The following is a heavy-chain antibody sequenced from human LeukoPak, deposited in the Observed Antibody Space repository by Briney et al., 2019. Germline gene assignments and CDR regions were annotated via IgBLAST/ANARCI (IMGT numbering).Heavy chain of an antibody. J-gene: IGHJ4*02. V-gene: IGHV3-74*01. Sequence: GGSLRLSCEASGFRFSRYWMHWVRQAPGQGLVWVSGITSDGITTNYADFVKGRFTISRDNAKNSLYLQMNSLRAEDTALYYCAKDISYSSSCFDYWGQGTLVTVSS. CDR1: GFRFSRYW. CDR2: ITSDGITT. CDR3: AKDISYSSSCFDY. D-gene: IGHD6-13*01.